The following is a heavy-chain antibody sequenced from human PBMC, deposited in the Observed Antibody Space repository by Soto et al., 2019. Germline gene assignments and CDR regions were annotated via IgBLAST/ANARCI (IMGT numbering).Heavy chain of an antibody. Sequence: GESLKISCKGTGYSFTSFWISWVRQMPGKGLEWMGRIDPSDSYTNYSPPFQGHVTISVDKSINTAYLQWSSLKASDTAIYYCARHVGIAAADFDYWGQGTLVTVSS. CDR2: IDPSDSYT. CDR1: GYSFTSFW. CDR3: ARHVGIAAADFDY. V-gene: IGHV5-10-1*01. D-gene: IGHD6-13*01. J-gene: IGHJ4*02.